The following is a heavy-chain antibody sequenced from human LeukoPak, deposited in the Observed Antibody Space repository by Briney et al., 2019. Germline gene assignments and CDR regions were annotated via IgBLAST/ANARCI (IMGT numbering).Heavy chain of an antibody. D-gene: IGHD3-22*01. Sequence: SETLSLTCTVSGGSISSGSYYWRWIRQPAGKGLEWIGRIYTSGSTNYNPSLKSRVTISVGTSKNQFSLKLSSVTAADTAVYYCARDPPRYYYDSSGYTWGQGTLVTVSS. CDR1: GGSISSGSYY. V-gene: IGHV4-61*02. CDR2: IYTSGST. J-gene: IGHJ5*02. CDR3: ARDPPRYYYDSSGYT.